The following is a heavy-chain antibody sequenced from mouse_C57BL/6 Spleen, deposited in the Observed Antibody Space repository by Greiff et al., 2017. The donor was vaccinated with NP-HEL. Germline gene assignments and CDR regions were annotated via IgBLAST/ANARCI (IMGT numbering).Heavy chain of an antibody. CDR2: IYPGSGST. CDR3: ARGHDGYPRCDD. J-gene: IGHJ2*01. CDR1: VYTFTSYW. D-gene: IGHD2-3*01. Sequence: VQLQQPGAELVKPGASVKMSCKASVYTFTSYWITWVKQRPGQGLEWIGDIYPGSGSTNYNEKFKSKATLTVDTSSSTAYMQLSSLTAEDAAVYDWARGHDGYPRCDDGGQGTTLTVSS. V-gene: IGHV1-55*01.